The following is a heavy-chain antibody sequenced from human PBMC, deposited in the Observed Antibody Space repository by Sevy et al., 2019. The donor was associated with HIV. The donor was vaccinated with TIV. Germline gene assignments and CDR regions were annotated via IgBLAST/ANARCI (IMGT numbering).Heavy chain of an antibody. D-gene: IGHD2-21*02. J-gene: IGHJ1*01. V-gene: IGHV3-43*01. CDR2: INWNGDDT. Sequence: GGSLRLSCAASGFTFDDYTMHWVRQAPGKGLEWVSLINWNGDDTYYADSVKGRFTISRDNSRNSLYLQMNSLRTEDTALYYSAKERNCGRDCIYFQHWGQGTLVTVSS. CDR3: AKERNCGRDCIYFQH. CDR1: GFTFDDYT.